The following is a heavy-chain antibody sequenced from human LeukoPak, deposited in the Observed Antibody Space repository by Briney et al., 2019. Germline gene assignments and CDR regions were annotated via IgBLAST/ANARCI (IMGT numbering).Heavy chain of an antibody. CDR2: IKSKIDGGTT. Sequence: GGSLRLSCAASGFTFSKAWMSWVRQAPGKGLEWAGRIKSKIDGGTTDFAAPVNGRFTISRDDSKDTLYLQMNSLKTEDTAVYYCTTDRAIAVRPVFDSWGQGTLVTVSS. V-gene: IGHV3-15*01. CDR3: TTDRAIAVRPVFDS. CDR1: GFTFSKAW. J-gene: IGHJ4*01. D-gene: IGHD6-6*01.